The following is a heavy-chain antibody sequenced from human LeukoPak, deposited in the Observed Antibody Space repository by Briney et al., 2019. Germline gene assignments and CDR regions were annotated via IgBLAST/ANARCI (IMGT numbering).Heavy chain of an antibody. J-gene: IGHJ4*02. CDR2: INHSGST. CDR1: GGSFSGYY. Sequence: SETLSLTCAVYGGSFSGYYWSWIRQPPGKGLEWIGEINHSGSTNYNPSLKSRVTISVDTSKNQFSLKLSSVTAADTAVYYCARHGSGWYTNYFDYWGQGTLVTVSS. D-gene: IGHD6-19*01. CDR3: ARHGSGWYTNYFDY. V-gene: IGHV4-34*01.